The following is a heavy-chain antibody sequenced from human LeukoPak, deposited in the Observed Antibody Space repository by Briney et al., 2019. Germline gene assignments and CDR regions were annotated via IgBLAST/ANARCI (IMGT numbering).Heavy chain of an antibody. CDR1: GFTFSRNW. V-gene: IGHV3-7*01. Sequence: GGSLRLSCTASGFTFSRNWMSWVRQAPGRGLEWVANIKQNGTEKSYVDSVKGRFTISRDDAQKSMYLQMNNLRGDDTAVYYCARGYSSSSGYFQHWGQGTLVTVSS. CDR2: IKQNGTEK. D-gene: IGHD6-13*01. CDR3: ARGYSSSSGYFQH. J-gene: IGHJ1*01.